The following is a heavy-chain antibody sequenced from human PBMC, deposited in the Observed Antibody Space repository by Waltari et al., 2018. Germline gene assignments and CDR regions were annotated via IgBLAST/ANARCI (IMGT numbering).Heavy chain of an antibody. D-gene: IGHD5-12*01. CDR2: IHRSGRT. CDR1: GDSMNTNYW. J-gene: IGHJ4*02. CDR3: ARDRGRGLYLDS. Sequence: QVQLQESGPGLVKPSGTLSLTCSVSGDSMNTNYWWSWVRQAPGKGLEWIGQIHRSGRTHYHPSLESRVATSIDTSKNEFSLEVTSATAADTAMYFCARDRGRGLYLDSWGQGILVTVSP. V-gene: IGHV4-4*02.